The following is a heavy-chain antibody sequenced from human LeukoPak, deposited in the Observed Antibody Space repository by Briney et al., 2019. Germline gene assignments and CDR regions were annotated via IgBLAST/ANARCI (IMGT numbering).Heavy chain of an antibody. J-gene: IGHJ4*02. D-gene: IGHD3-22*01. Sequence: AGGSLRLSCAASGFTVSSNYMSWVRQAPGKGLEWVSVIYSGGSTYYADSVKGRFTISRDNSKNTLYLQMNSLRAEDTAVYYCARDSGYYDSRGSLGAYWGQGTLVTVSS. CDR1: GFTVSSNY. CDR2: IYSGGST. CDR3: ARDSGYYDSRGSLGAY. V-gene: IGHV3-53*01.